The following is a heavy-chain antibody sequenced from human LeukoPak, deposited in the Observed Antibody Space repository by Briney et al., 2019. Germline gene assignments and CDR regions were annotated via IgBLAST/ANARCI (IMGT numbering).Heavy chain of an antibody. D-gene: IGHD2-21*02. CDR2: ISSSSSYI. CDR1: GFTFSSYS. V-gene: IGHV3-21*04. Sequence: PGGSLRLSCAASGFTFSSYSMNWVRQAPGKGLEWVSSISSSSSYIYYADSVKGRFAISRDNAKNSLYLQMNSLRGEDTALYFCAKGRGFSCGGDCYLDYWGQGTLVTVSS. CDR3: AKGRGFSCGGDCYLDY. J-gene: IGHJ4*02.